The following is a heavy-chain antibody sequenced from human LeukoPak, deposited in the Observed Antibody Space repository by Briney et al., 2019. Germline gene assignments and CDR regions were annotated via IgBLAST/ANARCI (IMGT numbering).Heavy chain of an antibody. D-gene: IGHD4-23*01. CDR1: GGTFSSYA. CDR2: IIPILSVT. Sequence: SVKVSCKASGGTFSSYAISWVRQAPGQGLEWLGRIIPILSVTNYAPKFQGRVTVTADKSTNTVYLELSSLRFEDTAVYYCAREPGYSGFVDYFYAMDVWGQGTTVTVSS. J-gene: IGHJ6*02. CDR3: AREPGYSGFVDYFYAMDV. V-gene: IGHV1-69*04.